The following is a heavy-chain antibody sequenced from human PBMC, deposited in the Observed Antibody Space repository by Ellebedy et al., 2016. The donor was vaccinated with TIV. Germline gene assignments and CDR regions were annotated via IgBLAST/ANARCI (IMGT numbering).Heavy chain of an antibody. CDR1: RFTVSSNY. Sequence: GGSLRLSCAASRFTVSSNYMSWVRQAPGKGLEWVSVIYSAGSTYYADSVKGRFTISRDISKNTLYLQMNSLRAEDTAVYYCARAITGSHSSAFDIWGRGTLVTVSS. CDR2: IYSAGST. J-gene: IGHJ3*02. V-gene: IGHV3-53*01. CDR3: ARAITGSHSSAFDI. D-gene: IGHD1-20*01.